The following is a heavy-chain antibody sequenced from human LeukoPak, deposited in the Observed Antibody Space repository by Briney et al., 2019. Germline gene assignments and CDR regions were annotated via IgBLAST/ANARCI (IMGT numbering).Heavy chain of an antibody. CDR3: ARGGTNDP. CDR2: ISYDGSNK. D-gene: IGHD3-16*01. CDR1: GFTFSGSA. J-gene: IGHJ5*02. Sequence: GGSLRLSCAASGFTFSGSAIHWVRQASGKGLEWVAVISYDGSNKYYADSVKGRFTISRDNSKNTLYLQMNSLRAEDTAVYYCARGGTNDPWGQGTLVTVSS. V-gene: IGHV3-30*04.